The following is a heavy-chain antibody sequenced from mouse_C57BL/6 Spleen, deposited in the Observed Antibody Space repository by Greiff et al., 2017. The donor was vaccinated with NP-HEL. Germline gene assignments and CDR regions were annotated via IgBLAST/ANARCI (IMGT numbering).Heavy chain of an antibody. D-gene: IGHD5-1*01. CDR2: VNPNYGTT. Sequence: VQLKESGPELVKPGASVKISCKASGYSFTDYNMNWVKQSNGKSLEWIGVVNPNYGTTSYNQKFKGKATLTVDQSSSTAYMQLNSLTAEDSAVYYCARGDLRDYAMDYWGQGTSVTVSS. CDR1: GYSFTDYN. CDR3: ARGDLRDYAMDY. J-gene: IGHJ4*01. V-gene: IGHV1-39*01.